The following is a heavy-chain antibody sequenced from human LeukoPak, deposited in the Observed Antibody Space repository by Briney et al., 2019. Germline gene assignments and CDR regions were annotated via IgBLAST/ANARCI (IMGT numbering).Heavy chain of an antibody. D-gene: IGHD3-3*01. CDR3: ARASITIFGVAYGMDV. V-gene: IGHV4-4*02. Sequence: PSGTLSLTCAVSGGSISSSNWWSWVRQPPGKGLEWIGEIYHSGSTNYNPSLKSRVTISVDTSKNQFSLKLSSVTAADTAVYYCARASITIFGVAYGMDVWGQGTTVTVSS. CDR2: IYHSGST. CDR1: GGSISSSNW. J-gene: IGHJ6*02.